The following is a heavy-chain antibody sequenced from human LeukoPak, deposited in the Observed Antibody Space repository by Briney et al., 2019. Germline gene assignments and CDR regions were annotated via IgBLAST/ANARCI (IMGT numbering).Heavy chain of an antibody. J-gene: IGHJ4*02. D-gene: IGHD6-13*01. CDR2: ISSSGSTI. CDR3: ARVPRAGTSDY. V-gene: IGHV3-48*03. CDR1: GFTFSTYE. Sequence: GGSLRLSCAASGFTFSTYEMNWVRQAPGKGLDWVSYISSSGSTIYYADSVKGRFTISRDNAKNSLYLQMNSLRAEDTAVYYCARVPRAGTSDYWGQGTLVTVSS.